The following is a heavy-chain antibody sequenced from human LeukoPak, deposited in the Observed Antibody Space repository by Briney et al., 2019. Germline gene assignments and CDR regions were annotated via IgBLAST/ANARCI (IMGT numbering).Heavy chain of an antibody. J-gene: IGHJ4*02. CDR2: ISYDGSNK. CDR3: ARDYCSGGSCYQDY. D-gene: IGHD2-15*01. V-gene: IGHV3-30-3*01. Sequence: GGSLRLSCAASGFTFSSYAMHWVRQAPGKGLEWVAVISYDGSNKYYADSVKGRFTISRDNSKNTLYLQMNSLRAEDTAVYYCARDYCSGGSCYQDYWGQETLVTVSS. CDR1: GFTFSSYA.